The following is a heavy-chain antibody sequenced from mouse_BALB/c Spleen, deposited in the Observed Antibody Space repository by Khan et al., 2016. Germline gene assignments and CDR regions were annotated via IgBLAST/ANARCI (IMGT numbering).Heavy chain of an antibody. CDR1: GFDFRGYW. J-gene: IGHJ3*01. CDR2: INPDSRTI. CDR3: ARAGYYGYLVY. Sequence: EVKLLESGGGLVQPGGSLKLSCAASGFDFRGYWMSWVRQAPGKGLEWIGEINPDSRTINYSPSLKDKFTISRDNAKSTLYLQISKVRSEDTALHYCARAGYYGYLVYWGQGTLVSISA. D-gene: IGHD1-1*01. V-gene: IGHV4-1*02.